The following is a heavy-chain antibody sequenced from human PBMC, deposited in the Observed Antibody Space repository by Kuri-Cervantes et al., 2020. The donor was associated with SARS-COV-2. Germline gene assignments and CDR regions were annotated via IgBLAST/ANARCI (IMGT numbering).Heavy chain of an antibody. CDR2: IYPGDSDT. CDR3: ARLGKYCSSTSCYGYYFDY. V-gene: IGHV5-51*01. D-gene: IGHD2-2*01. CDR1: GYSFTSYW. Sequence: GGSLRLSCKGSGYSFTSYWIGWVRRMPGKGLEWMGIIYPGDSDTRYSPSFQGQVTISADKSISTAYLQWSSLKASDTAMYYCARLGKYCSSTSCYGYYFDYWGQGTLVTVSS. J-gene: IGHJ4*02.